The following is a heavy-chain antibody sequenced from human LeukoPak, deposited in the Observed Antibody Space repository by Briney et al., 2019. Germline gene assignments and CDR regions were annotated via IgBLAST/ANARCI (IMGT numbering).Heavy chain of an antibody. CDR1: GFTVSSNY. CDR2: IYSGGTT. D-gene: IGHD3/OR15-3a*01. CDR3: AREPGTDYRKYYFDY. Sequence: GGSLRLSCAASGFTVSSNYMSWVRQAPWMGLEWVSVIYSGGTTYYADSVKGRFTISRDNSKNMLYLQMNSLRAEDTAVYYCAREPGTDYRKYYFDYWGQGTLVTVSS. V-gene: IGHV3-53*01. J-gene: IGHJ4*02.